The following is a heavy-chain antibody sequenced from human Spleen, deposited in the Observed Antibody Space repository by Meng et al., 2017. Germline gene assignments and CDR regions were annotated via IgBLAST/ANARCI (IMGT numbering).Heavy chain of an antibody. Sequence: KVSCKGSGYSFTSYWIAWLRQMPGKGLEWMGIIYPRDSDTRYSPSFQGQVTISAVKSISTAYLQGSSLKASDTAMYYCARAMSQGYCSGGSCYWNPDYWGQGTLVTVSS. V-gene: IGHV5-51*01. CDR1: GYSFTSYW. CDR3: ARAMSQGYCSGGSCYWNPDY. J-gene: IGHJ4*02. D-gene: IGHD2-15*01. CDR2: IYPRDSDT.